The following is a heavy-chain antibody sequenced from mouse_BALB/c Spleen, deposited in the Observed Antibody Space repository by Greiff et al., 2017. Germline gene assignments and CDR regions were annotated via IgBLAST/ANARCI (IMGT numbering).Heavy chain of an antibody. CDR2: ILPGSGST. J-gene: IGHJ2*01. D-gene: IGHD1-1*01. CDR1: GYTFSSYW. CDR3: ARVSSYVYYFDY. V-gene: IGHV1-9*01. Sequence: QVQLQQSGAELMKPGASVKISCKATGYTFSSYWIEWVKQRPGHGLEWIGEILPGSGSTNYNEKFKGKATFTADTSSNTAYMQLSSLTSEDSAVYYCARVSSYVYYFDYWGQGTTLTVSS.